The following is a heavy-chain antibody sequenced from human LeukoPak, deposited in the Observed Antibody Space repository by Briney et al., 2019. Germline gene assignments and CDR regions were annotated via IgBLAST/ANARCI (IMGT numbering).Heavy chain of an antibody. Sequence: SETLSLTCTVSGGSISSSSYYWGWIRQPPGKGLEWIGSIYYSGSTYYNPSLKSRVTISVDTSKNQFSLKLSSVTAADTAVYYCARVPTTIAVGDYWGQGTLVTVSS. CDR3: ARVPTTIAVGDY. V-gene: IGHV4-39*07. CDR2: IYYSGST. D-gene: IGHD6-19*01. J-gene: IGHJ4*02. CDR1: GGSISSSSYY.